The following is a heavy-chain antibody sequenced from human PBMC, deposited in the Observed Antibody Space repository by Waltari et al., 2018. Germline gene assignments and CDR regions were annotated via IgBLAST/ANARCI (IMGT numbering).Heavy chain of an antibody. CDR1: GFTFSSSE. D-gene: IGHD3-3*01. J-gene: IGHJ6*02. CDR3: ARDTYYDFWSGYYRDYGMDV. Sequence: EVQLVESGGGLVQPGGSLRLSCAASGFTFSSSEMNWVRQAPGQGLEWVSYISSRGRTIYYADSVKGRFTISRDNAKNSLYLQMNSLRADDTAVYYCARDTYYDFWSGYYRDYGMDVWGQGTTVTVSS. V-gene: IGHV3-48*03. CDR2: ISSRGRTI.